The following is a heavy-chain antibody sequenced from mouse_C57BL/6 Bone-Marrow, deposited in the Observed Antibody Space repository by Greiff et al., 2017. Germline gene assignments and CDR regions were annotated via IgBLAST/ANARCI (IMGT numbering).Heavy chain of an antibody. D-gene: IGHD1-1*01. J-gene: IGHJ1*03. CDR1: GFNIKNTY. CDR3: AREYYGSGYFDV. Sequence: VQLQQSVAELVRPGASVKLSCTASGFNIKNTYMHWVQQRPEQGLEWIGSIAPANGNTTSAPPFQGKAPITADTSSNTAYLQRSSLTSEDTASYDGAREYYGSGYFDVWGTGTTVTVSS. V-gene: IGHV14-3*01. CDR2: IAPANGNT.